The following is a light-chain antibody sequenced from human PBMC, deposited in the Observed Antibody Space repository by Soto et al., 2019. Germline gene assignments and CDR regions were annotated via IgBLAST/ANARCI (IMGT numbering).Light chain of an antibody. Sequence: DIQMTQSPSTLSASVGDRVTITCRASQSISYYLAWYQQRPGRAPNLLIYKASSLESGVPSRFSGSGSGTEFTLTISSLQPDDFATYYCQQYNSYSPTFGQGTKVEIK. CDR3: QQYNSYSPT. V-gene: IGKV1-5*03. J-gene: IGKJ1*01. CDR1: QSISYY. CDR2: KAS.